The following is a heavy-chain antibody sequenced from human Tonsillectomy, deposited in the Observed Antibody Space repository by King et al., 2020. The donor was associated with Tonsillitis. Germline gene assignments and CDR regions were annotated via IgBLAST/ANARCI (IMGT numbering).Heavy chain of an antibody. J-gene: IGHJ3*02. D-gene: IGHD6-13*01. CDR2: IYYSGST. CDR3: ARPRQGSSCACDFDI. V-gene: IGHV4-59*08. CDR1: GGSISSYY. Sequence: VQLQESGPGLVKPSETLSLTCTVSGGSISSYYWSWIRQPPGKGLEWIGYIYYSGSTNYNPSLKSRVTISVDTSKNQFSLKLSSVTAADTAVYYCARPRQGSSCACDFDIWGQGTMVTVSS.